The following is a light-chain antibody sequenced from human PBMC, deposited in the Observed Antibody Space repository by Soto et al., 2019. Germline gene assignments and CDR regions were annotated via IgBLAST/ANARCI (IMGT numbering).Light chain of an antibody. V-gene: IGLV2-8*01. J-gene: IGLJ2*01. Sequence: ALTQPPSASGSPGQSVTISCTGTSSDVGGYNYVSWYQQHPGKAPKLMIYEVSKRPSGVPDRFSGSKSGNTASLTVSGLRAEDEADYYCSSYAGSNNWLFGGGTKVTVL. CDR2: EVS. CDR3: SSYAGSNNWL. CDR1: SSDVGGYNY.